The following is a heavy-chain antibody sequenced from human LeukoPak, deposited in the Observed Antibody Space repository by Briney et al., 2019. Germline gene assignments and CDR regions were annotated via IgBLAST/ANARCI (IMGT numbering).Heavy chain of an antibody. V-gene: IGHV6-1*01. D-gene: IGHD6-13*01. Sequence: SQTLSLTCVIFGDSVSSNSAAWNWIRQSPSRGLEWLGRTYYRSEWYHDYAVSLKGRVTINPDTSKNQFSLLLNSVTAADTAVYYCARQLGAAGIHYGSDVWGQGTTVTVSS. J-gene: IGHJ6*02. CDR3: ARQLGAAGIHYGSDV. CDR1: GDSVSSNSAA. CDR2: TYYRSEWYH.